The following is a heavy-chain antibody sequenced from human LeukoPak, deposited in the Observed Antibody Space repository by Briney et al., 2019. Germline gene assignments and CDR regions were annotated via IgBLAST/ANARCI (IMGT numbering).Heavy chain of an antibody. V-gene: IGHV1-69*05. CDR1: GYTFTSYY. J-gene: IGHJ4*02. Sequence: ASVKVSCKASGYTFTSYYMHWVRQAPGQGIEWMGGIIPIFGTANYAQKFQGRVTITTDESTSTAYMELSSLRSEDTAVYYCARAGATQEYYFDYWGQGTLVTVSS. D-gene: IGHD3-10*01. CDR3: ARAGATQEYYFDY. CDR2: IIPIFGTA.